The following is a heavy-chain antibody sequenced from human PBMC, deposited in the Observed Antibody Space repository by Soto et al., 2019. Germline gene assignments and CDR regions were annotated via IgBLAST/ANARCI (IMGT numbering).Heavy chain of an antibody. CDR1: GFTFSSYA. D-gene: IGHD4-17*01. CDR3: ARGEHGDYEGFDY. CDR2: ISYDGSNK. J-gene: IGHJ4*02. Sequence: PGGSLRLSCAASGFTFSSYAMHWVRQAPGKGLEWVAVISYDGSNKYYADSVKGRFTISRDNSKNTLYLQMNSLRAEDTAVYYCARGEHGDYEGFDYWGQGTLVTVSS. V-gene: IGHV3-30-3*01.